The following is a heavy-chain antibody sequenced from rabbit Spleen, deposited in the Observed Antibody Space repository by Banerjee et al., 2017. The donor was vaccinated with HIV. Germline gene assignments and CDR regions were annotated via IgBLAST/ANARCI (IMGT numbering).Heavy chain of an antibody. CDR2: INTYTGKP. J-gene: IGHJ6*01. CDR1: GFSFSDRDV. Sequence: QEQLVESGGGLVKPEGSLTLACKASGFSFSDRDVMCWVRQAPGKGLQWIACINTYTGKPVYATWPKGRFTISRTSSTTVNLQMTSLTAADTATYFCARDTSTSFSSYGMDLWGQGTLVTVS. D-gene: IGHD1-1*01. CDR3: ARDTSTSFSSYGMDL. V-gene: IGHV1S45*01.